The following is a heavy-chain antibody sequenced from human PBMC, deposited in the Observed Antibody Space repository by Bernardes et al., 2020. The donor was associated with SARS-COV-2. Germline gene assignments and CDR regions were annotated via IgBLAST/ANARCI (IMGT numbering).Heavy chain of an antibody. CDR3: ARLSGSYYHDAFDI. Sequence: GGSLRLSCAASGFTVSSNYMNWVRQAPGKGLEWVSVIYSGSSTSYADSVKGRFTISRDNSKNTLYLHMNSLRAEDTAVYYCARLSGSYYHDAFDIWGQGTMVTVSS. V-gene: IGHV3-66*04. CDR1: GFTVSSNY. J-gene: IGHJ3*02. D-gene: IGHD1-26*01. CDR2: IYSGSST.